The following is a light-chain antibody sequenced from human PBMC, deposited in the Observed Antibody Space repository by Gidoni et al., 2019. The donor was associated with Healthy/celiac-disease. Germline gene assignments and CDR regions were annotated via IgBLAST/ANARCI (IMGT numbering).Light chain of an antibody. V-gene: IGLV3-21*02. CDR2: DDS. CDR3: QVWDGSSDFVV. Sequence: SHVPPQPPSVSAAPGQTARITCGGSNVGSKSVHWYQQKPGQAPVLVVYDDSGRPSGMPRRCSCSNSGGTATLTISRVEAGDEADDYCQVWDGSSDFVVFGGGTKLTVL. CDR1: NVGSKS. J-gene: IGLJ2*01.